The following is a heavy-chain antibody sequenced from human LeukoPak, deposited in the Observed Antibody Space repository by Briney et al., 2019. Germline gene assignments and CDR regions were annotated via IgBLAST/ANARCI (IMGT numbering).Heavy chain of an antibody. V-gene: IGHV4-30-2*01. CDR3: ARGVTSLDAFDI. Sequence: SETLSLTCTVSGGSISSGGYYWSWIRQPPGKGLEWIGYIYHSGSTYYNPSLKSRVTISVDRSKNQFSLKLSSVTAADTAVYYCARGVTSLDAFDIWGQGTMVTVSS. D-gene: IGHD2-21*02. CDR1: GGSISSGGYY. J-gene: IGHJ3*02. CDR2: IYHSGST.